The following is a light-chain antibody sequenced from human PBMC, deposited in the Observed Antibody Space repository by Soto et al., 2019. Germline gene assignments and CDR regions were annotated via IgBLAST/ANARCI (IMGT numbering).Light chain of an antibody. J-gene: IGKJ4*01. CDR3: QERTDWPLT. Sequence: EILMTQSPVTLSVSPGERATLSCRASQSVSSNLAWYQQKPGQAPRLLIYDASDRATGIPARFSGSGSGTDFTLTISSLEPEDFAVYYCQERTDWPLTFGGGTKVDIK. CDR1: QSVSSN. V-gene: IGKV3-11*01. CDR2: DAS.